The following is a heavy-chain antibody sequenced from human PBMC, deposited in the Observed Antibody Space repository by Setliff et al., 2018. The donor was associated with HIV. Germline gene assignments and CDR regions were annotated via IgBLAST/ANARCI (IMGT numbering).Heavy chain of an antibody. Sequence: SVKVSCKASGGTFSSYAISWVRQAPGQGLEWMGGIIPIFGTANYAQKFQGRVTITADESTSTAYMELSSLRSEDTAVYYCARDRFCSRGSCYEPNWFDPWGQGALVTVSS. CDR3: ARDRFCSRGSCYEPNWFDP. D-gene: IGHD2-15*01. CDR2: IIPIFGTA. J-gene: IGHJ5*02. CDR1: GGTFSSYA. V-gene: IGHV1-69*13.